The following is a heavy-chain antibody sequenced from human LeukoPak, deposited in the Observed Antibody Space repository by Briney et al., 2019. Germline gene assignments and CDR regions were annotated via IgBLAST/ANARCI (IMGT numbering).Heavy chain of an antibody. CDR2: IYTSGST. CDR1: GGSISSYY. Sequence: PSETLSLTCTVSGGSISSYYWSWIRQPAGKGLEWIGRIYTSGSTNYNPSLKSRVTISVDTSKNQFSLKLSSVTAADTAVYYCARGGSSGSDRDHAFDIWGQGTMVTVSS. CDR3: ARGGSSGSDRDHAFDI. D-gene: IGHD3-22*01. V-gene: IGHV4-4*07. J-gene: IGHJ3*02.